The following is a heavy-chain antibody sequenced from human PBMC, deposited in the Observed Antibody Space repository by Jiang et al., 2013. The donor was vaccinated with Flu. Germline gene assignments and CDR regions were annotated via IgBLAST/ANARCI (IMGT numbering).Heavy chain of an antibody. V-gene: IGHV5-51*01. CDR1: GYSFTSYW. Sequence: GAEVKKPGESLKISCKGSGYSFTSYWIGWVRQMPGKGLEWMGIIYPGDSDTRYSPSFQGQVTISADKSISTAYLQWSSLKASDTAMYYCARHRIYGDYHDAFDIWGQGTMVTVSS. CDR2: IYPGDSDT. CDR3: ARHRIYGDYHDAFDI. J-gene: IGHJ3*02. D-gene: IGHD4-17*01.